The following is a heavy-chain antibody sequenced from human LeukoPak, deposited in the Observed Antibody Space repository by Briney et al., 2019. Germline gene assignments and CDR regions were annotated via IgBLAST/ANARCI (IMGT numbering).Heavy chain of an antibody. J-gene: IGHJ4*02. CDR3: XXXXXXXXXXXXXGVFDY. CDR1: XXXXXXXY. CDR2: ISSSGSTI. D-gene: IGHD3-10*01. Sequence: SXXXXXXXYXSWIRQAPGKGLXXVSYISSSGSTIYYADSVKXRFTISRDNAKNSLYLQMNSLRDEDTAVYYCXXXXXXXXXXXXXGVFDYWGQGTLVTVSS. V-gene: IGHV3-11*01.